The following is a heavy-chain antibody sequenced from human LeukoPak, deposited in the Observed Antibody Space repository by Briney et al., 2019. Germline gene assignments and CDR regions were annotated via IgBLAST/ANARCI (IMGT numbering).Heavy chain of an antibody. CDR2: ISAYNGDT. CDR3: ARSFLGTSYHSGSAVSFY. CDR1: GYTFTSYG. Sequence: RASVKVSCKASGYTFTSYGISWVRQAPGQGLEWMGWISAYNGDTKYAQKVQGRVTMTTDTSTSTAYMELRSLRSDDTAVYYCARSFLGTSYHSGSAVSFYWGQGTLVTVSS. V-gene: IGHV1-18*01. D-gene: IGHD3-3*01. J-gene: IGHJ4*02.